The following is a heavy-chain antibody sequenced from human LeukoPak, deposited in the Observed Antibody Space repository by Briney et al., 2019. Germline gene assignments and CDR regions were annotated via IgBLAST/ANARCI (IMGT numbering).Heavy chain of an antibody. CDR1: GGSISSGDYY. D-gene: IGHD6-19*01. V-gene: IGHV4-61*08. CDR3: ARQGSGSARD. CDR2: IYYSGST. Sequence: SETLSLTCTVSGGSISSGDYYWSWIRQPPGKGLEWIGYIYYSGSTNYNPSLKSRVTISVDTSKNQFSLKLSSVTAADTAVYYCARQGSGSARDWGQGTLITVSS. J-gene: IGHJ4*02.